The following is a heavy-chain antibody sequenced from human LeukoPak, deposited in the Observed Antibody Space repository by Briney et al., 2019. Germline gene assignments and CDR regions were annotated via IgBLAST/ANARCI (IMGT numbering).Heavy chain of an antibody. CDR1: GGSISSSSYY. CDR3: ARISRGAV. D-gene: IGHD6-19*01. V-gene: IGHV4-39*07. CDR2: VYYSGST. J-gene: IGHJ4*02. Sequence: PSETLSLTCTVSGGSISSSSYYWGWIRQPPGKGLEWIGYVYYSGSTNYNPSLESRVTISVDTSKNQFSLKLNSVTAADTAVYYCARISRGAVWGQGTLVIVSS.